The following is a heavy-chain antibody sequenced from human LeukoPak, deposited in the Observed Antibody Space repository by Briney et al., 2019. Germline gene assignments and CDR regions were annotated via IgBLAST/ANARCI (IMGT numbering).Heavy chain of an antibody. CDR2: INPNSGGT. CDR1: GYTFTGYY. CDR3: ARDTLRQSYYDFDRYFDL. V-gene: IGHV1-2*02. D-gene: IGHD3-3*01. Sequence: ASVKVSCKASGYTFTGYYMHWVRQAPGQGLEWMGWINPNSGGTNYAQKFQGRVTMTRDTSISTAYMELSRLRSDDTAVYYCARDTLRQSYYDFDRYFDLWGRGTLVTVSS. J-gene: IGHJ2*01.